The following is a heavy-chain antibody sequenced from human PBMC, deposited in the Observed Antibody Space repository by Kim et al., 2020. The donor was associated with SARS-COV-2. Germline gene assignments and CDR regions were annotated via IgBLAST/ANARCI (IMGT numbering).Heavy chain of an antibody. J-gene: IGHJ5*02. V-gene: IGHV3-11*05. CDR3: AREMVRGVIIT. CDR2: T. Sequence: TNYADTVKGRFTSTRDNAKNSLYLQMNRLRAEDTAVYYCAREMVRGVIITWGQGTLVTVSS. D-gene: IGHD3-10*01.